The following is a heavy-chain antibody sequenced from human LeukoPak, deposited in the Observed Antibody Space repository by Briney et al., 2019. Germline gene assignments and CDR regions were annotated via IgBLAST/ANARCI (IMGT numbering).Heavy chain of an antibody. CDR3: ARFVVGDIVVVVAAEGYFDY. D-gene: IGHD2-15*01. Sequence: SETLSLTCAVYGGSFSGYYWSWIRQPPGKGLEWIGEINHSGSTNYNPSLTSRVTISVDTSKNQFSLKLSSVTAADTAVYYCARFVVGDIVVVVAAEGYFDYWGQGTLVTVSS. J-gene: IGHJ4*02. V-gene: IGHV4-34*01. CDR2: INHSGST. CDR1: GGSFSGYY.